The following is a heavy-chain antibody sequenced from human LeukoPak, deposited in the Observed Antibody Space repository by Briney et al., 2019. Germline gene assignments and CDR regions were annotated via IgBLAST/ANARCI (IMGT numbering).Heavy chain of an antibody. CDR2: IKQDGSEK. V-gene: IGHV3-7*01. D-gene: IGHD5-18*01. CDR1: GFTFSSYW. J-gene: IGHJ6*03. Sequence: GGSLRLSCAASGFTFSSYWMSWVRQAPGKGLEWVANIKQDGSEKYYVDSVKGRFTISRDNAKNSLYLQMNSLRAEDTAVYYCARARTDTAMDNYMDVWGKGTTVTVSS. CDR3: ARARTDTAMDNYMDV.